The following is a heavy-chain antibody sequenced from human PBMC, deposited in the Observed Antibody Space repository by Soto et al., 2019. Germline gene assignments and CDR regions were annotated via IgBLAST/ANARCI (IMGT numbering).Heavy chain of an antibody. D-gene: IGHD3-16*02. V-gene: IGHV4-34*01. CDR2: INHRGST. CDR1: GEPLSNYS. Sequence: PSGTLSLTCAVYGEPLSNYSWSWVRQPPGKGLEWVGEINHRGSTSNNPSLKSRVTISIDTSKNQFSLKLSSVTAADTAVYYCARARGYHYVWGSYRSPRFDYWGQGTPVTVSS. CDR3: ARARGYHYVWGSYRSPRFDY. J-gene: IGHJ4*02.